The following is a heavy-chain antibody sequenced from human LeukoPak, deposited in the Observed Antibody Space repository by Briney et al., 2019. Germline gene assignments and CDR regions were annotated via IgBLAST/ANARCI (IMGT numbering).Heavy chain of an antibody. J-gene: IGHJ4*02. CDR1: GYSFTSYW. Sequence: GESLKISCKGSGYSFTSYWIGWVRQMPGKGLEWMGIIYPGDSDTRYSPSFQGQVTISADKSISTAYLQWSSLKASDTALYYCARLEYCGGDCYSGPLSDRGQGTLVTVSS. CDR3: ARLEYCGGDCYSGPLSD. CDR2: IYPGDSDT. V-gene: IGHV5-51*01. D-gene: IGHD2-21*02.